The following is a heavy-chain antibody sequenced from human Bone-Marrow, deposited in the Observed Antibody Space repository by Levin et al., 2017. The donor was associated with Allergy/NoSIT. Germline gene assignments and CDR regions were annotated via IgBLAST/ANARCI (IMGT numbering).Heavy chain of an antibody. Sequence: GESLKISCTASGFYFGGYAMHWVRQAPGRGLEWLATISDDGSHKYAADSVKGRFTISRDNAMDTLFLQMSRLKSEDTAVYYCARVEAAGPFDPWGQGTLVTVSP. J-gene: IGHJ5*02. V-gene: IGHV3-30-3*01. D-gene: IGHD6-13*01. CDR3: ARVEAAGPFDP. CDR1: GFYFGGYA. CDR2: ISDDGSHK.